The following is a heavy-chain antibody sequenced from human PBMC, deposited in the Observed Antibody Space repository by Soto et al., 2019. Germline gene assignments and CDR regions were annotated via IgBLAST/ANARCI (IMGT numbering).Heavy chain of an antibody. Sequence: EVQLLESGGGLVQPGGSLRLSCEASGLTFNSHGMSWVRQAPGKGLEWVSAISGSGNTRHYADSVRGRFTVSRDNSKNTLYLQMDRLRVEDSAVYYCAKDPPISGTYELYHYHGMDVWGQGTTVTVSS. CDR3: AKDPPISGTYELYHYHGMDV. D-gene: IGHD3-10*01. V-gene: IGHV3-23*01. J-gene: IGHJ6*02. CDR1: GLTFNSHG. CDR2: ISGSGNTR.